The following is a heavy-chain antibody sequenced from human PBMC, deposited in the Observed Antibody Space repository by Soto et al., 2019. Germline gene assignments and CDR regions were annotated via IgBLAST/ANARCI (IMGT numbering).Heavy chain of an antibody. V-gene: IGHV3-21*01. D-gene: IGHD6-6*01. Sequence: NPGGSLRLSCAASGFTFSSYSMNWVRQAPGKGLEWVSSISSSSSYIYYADSVKGRFTISRDNAKNSLYLQMNSLRAEDTAVYYCARDSSSSRRGDYGMDVWGQGTTVTVSS. CDR3: ARDSSSSRRGDYGMDV. J-gene: IGHJ6*02. CDR2: ISSSSSYI. CDR1: GFTFSSYS.